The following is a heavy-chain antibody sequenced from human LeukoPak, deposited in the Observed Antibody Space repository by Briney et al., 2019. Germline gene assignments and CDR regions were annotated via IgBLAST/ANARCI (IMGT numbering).Heavy chain of an antibody. CDR1: GSSLTNFG. CDR3: ARALYGDYASFDY. Sequence: GGSLRPSCAASGSSLTNFGMHWVRQTPGKGLEWVSYIVNGGSIIYYRDSVKGRFTISRDNAKNSLYLQMNSLRAEDTAVYYCARALYGDYASFDYWGQGTLVTVSS. D-gene: IGHD4-17*01. V-gene: IGHV3-48*04. J-gene: IGHJ4*02. CDR2: IVNGGSII.